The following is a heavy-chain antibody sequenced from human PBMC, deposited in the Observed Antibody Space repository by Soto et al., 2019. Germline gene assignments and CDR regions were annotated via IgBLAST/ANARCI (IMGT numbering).Heavy chain of an antibody. J-gene: IGHJ4*02. CDR1: GFTFSSAW. CDR3: ARGVYNYASRPDY. CDR2: IKSQNDGGTT. Sequence: PGGSLRLSCAASGFTFSSAWFNWVRQAPGKGLEWVGRIKSQNDGGTTEYAASVAGRFTISRDDSKSIAYLQLNSLKSEDTAVYFCARGVYNYASRPDYWGQGTLVTVSS. D-gene: IGHD3-16*01. V-gene: IGHV3-15*07.